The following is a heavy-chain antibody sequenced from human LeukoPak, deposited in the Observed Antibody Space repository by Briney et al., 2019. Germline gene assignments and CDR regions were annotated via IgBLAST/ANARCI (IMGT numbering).Heavy chain of an antibody. CDR1: GGSISSYC. J-gene: IGHJ6*02. CDR3: ARDTDIVVVPAAFYYYYGMDV. D-gene: IGHD2-2*01. V-gene: IGHV4-4*07. CDR2: IYTSGST. Sequence: SETLSLTCTVSGGSISSYCWSWIRQPAGKGLEWIGRIYTSGSTNYNPSLKSRVTMSVDTSKNQFSLKLSSVTAADTAVYYCARDTDIVVVPAAFYYYYGMDVWGQGTTVTVSS.